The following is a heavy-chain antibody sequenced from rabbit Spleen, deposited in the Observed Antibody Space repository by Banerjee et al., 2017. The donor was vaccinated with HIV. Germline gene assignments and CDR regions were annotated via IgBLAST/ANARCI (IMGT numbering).Heavy chain of an antibody. CDR3: ARDLYARGGTYDP. J-gene: IGHJ2*02. D-gene: IGHD4-2*01. V-gene: IGHV1S45*01. Sequence: QEHLKESGGGLVKPEGSLKLSCTASGFSFSNKAVMCWVRQAPGKGLEWIACINAVTGKAVYANWAKGRSTFSKTSSTTVTLQMTSLTATDTATYFCARDLYARGGTYDPWGQGNLVTVS. CDR2: INAVTGKA. CDR1: GFSFSNKAV.